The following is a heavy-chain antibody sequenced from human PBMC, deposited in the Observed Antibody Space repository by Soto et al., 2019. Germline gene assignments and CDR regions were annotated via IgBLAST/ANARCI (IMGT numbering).Heavy chain of an antibody. CDR3: AGSSGWYHFDY. J-gene: IGHJ4*02. CDR1: GYTFTSYG. Sequence: ASVKVSCKASGYTFTSYGISWVRQAPGQRLEWMGWINACNGNTKYSQKFQGRVTITRDTSASTAYMELSSLRSEDTAVYYCAGSSGWYHFDYWGQGTLVTVSS. D-gene: IGHD6-19*01. CDR2: INACNGNT. V-gene: IGHV1-18*01.